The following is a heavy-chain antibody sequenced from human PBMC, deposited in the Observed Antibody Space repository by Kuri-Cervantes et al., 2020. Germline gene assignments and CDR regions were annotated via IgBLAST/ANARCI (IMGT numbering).Heavy chain of an antibody. J-gene: IGHJ6*03. Sequence: ASVKVSCKASGYTFTGYYMHWVRQAPGQGLEWMGWINPNSGGANYAQKFQGWVTMTRDTSISTVYMELSSLRSEDTAVYYCARDPGYCSSTSCYEDYYYYMDVWGKGTTVTVSS. D-gene: IGHD2-2*03. CDR3: ARDPGYCSSTSCYEDYYYYMDV. CDR1: GYTFTGYY. V-gene: IGHV1-2*04. CDR2: INPNSGGA.